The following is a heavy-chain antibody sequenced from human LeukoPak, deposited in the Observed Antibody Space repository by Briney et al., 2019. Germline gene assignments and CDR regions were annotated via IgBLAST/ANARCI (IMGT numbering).Heavy chain of an antibody. V-gene: IGHV1-18*01. CDR3: ARDLPQLRAVAGTHWFDP. CDR2: ISAYNGNT. D-gene: IGHD6-19*01. CDR1: GYTFTSYG. Sequence: ASVKVSCKASGYTFTSYGISWARQAPGQGLEWMGWISAYNGNTNYAQKLQGRVTMTTDTSTSTAYMELRSLRSDDTAVYYCARDLPQLRAVAGTHWFDPWGQGTLVTVSS. J-gene: IGHJ5*02.